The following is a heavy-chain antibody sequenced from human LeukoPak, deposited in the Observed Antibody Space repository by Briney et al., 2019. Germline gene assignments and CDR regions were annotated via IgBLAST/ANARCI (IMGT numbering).Heavy chain of an antibody. CDR2: IYHSGST. J-gene: IGHJ4*02. Sequence: PSETVSLTCTVSGGSISSGGYYWSWIRQPPGKGLEWIGYIYHSGSTYYNPSLKSRVTISVDRSKNQFSLKLGSVTAADTAVYYCARVRPPWGATRGILDYWGQGTLVTVSS. D-gene: IGHD1-26*01. CDR1: GGSISSGGYY. CDR3: ARVRPPWGATRGILDY. V-gene: IGHV4-30-2*01.